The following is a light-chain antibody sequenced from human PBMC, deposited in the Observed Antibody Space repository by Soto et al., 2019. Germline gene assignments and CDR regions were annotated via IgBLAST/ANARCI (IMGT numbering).Light chain of an antibody. V-gene: IGLV2-14*01. CDR3: TSYSSSRPLL. J-gene: IGLJ2*01. CDR1: SSDVGAYNY. Sequence: QSALTQPASVSGSLGQSITISCTGTSSDVGAYNYVSWYQQHPDKAPKLLIFEVTNRPSGVSGRFSGSTSGITSSLSISGLQPEDEAEYYCTSYSSSRPLLFGGGTKLTVL. CDR2: EVT.